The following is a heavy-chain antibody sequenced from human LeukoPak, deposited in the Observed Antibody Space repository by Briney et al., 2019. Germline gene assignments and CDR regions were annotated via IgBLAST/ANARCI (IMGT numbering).Heavy chain of an antibody. CDR2: INPSGGST. Sequence: ASVKVSCKTSGYTFTSYYIHWVRQAPGQGLEWMGIINPSGGSTSYAQKFQGRVTMTTDTSTSTAYMELRSLRSDDTAVYYCARDQPYSGSYQRSDYWGQGTLVTVSS. J-gene: IGHJ4*02. CDR1: GYTFTSYY. CDR3: ARDQPYSGSYQRSDY. D-gene: IGHD1-26*01. V-gene: IGHV1-46*01.